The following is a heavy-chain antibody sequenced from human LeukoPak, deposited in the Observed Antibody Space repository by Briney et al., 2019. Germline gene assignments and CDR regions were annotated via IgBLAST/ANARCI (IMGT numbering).Heavy chain of an antibody. CDR1: GYTFTGYY. V-gene: IGHV1-2*02. J-gene: IGHJ4*02. CDR3: ARVGPRGYSGPLDY. Sequence: ASVKVSCKASGYTFTGYYMHWVRQAPGQGLEWMGWINPNSGGTNYAQKFQGRVTMTRDTSTSTAYMELRSLRSDDTAVYYCARVGPRGYSGPLDYWGQGTLVTVSS. D-gene: IGHD5-12*01. CDR2: INPNSGGT.